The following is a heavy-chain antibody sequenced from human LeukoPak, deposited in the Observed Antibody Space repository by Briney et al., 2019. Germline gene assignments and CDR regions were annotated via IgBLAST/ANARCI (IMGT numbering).Heavy chain of an antibody. CDR3: AKVTTVVTPRGWFDP. V-gene: IGHV3-23*01. Sequence: GGSLRLSCAASGFTFKNYAMSWVRQAPGKGLEWVSGISGSDGITYYADSVKGRFTISRDNSKNTLYLQMNSLRAEDTAVYYCAKVTTVVTPRGWFDPWGQGTLVTVSS. CDR1: GFTFKNYA. J-gene: IGHJ5*02. D-gene: IGHD4-17*01. CDR2: ISGSDGIT.